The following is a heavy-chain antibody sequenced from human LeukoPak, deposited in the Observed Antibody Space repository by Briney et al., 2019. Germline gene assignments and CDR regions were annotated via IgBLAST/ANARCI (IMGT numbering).Heavy chain of an antibody. CDR1: GYSFTSYW. D-gene: IGHD3-3*01. CDR3: ARRSYDFWSGYYYYMDV. J-gene: IGHJ6*03. CDR2: IYPGDSDT. V-gene: IGHV5-51*01. Sequence: GESLKISCKGSGYSFTSYWIGWVRQMPGKGLEGMGIIYPGDSDTRYSPSFQGQVTISADKSISTAYLQWSSLEASDTAMYYCARRSYDFWSGYYYYMDVWGKGTTVTVSS.